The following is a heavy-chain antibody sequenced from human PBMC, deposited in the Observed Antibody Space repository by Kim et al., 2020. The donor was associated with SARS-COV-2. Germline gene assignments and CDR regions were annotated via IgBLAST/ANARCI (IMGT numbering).Heavy chain of an antibody. V-gene: IGHV3-21*06. Sequence: GGSLRLSCAASGFTLSPFSVNWVRQAPGKGLEWVSSISSSSSDIYYAESLKGRFTISRDNAKNSLYLQMDSLRGDDTAVYYCAREITGEFWYFDLWGRGTLVTVSS. J-gene: IGHJ2*01. CDR2: ISSSSSDI. CDR3: AREITGEFWYFDL. CDR1: GFTLSPFS. D-gene: IGHD7-27*01.